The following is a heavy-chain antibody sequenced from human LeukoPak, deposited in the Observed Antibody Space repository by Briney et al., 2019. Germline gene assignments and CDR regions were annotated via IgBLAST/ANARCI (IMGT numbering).Heavy chain of an antibody. CDR3: ARECGDYYFDY. CDR1: GFTFSSYG. Sequence: GGSLRLSCAGTGFTFSSYGMHWVRQAPGKGLEWVAVIWYDGSNKYYADSVKGRFTISRDNSKNTLYLQMNSLRAEDTAVYYCARECGDYYFDYWGQGTLVTVSS. V-gene: IGHV3-33*01. D-gene: IGHD4-17*01. CDR2: IWYDGSNK. J-gene: IGHJ4*02.